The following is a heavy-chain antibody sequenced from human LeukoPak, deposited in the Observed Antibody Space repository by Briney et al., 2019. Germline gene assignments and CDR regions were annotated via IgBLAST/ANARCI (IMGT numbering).Heavy chain of an antibody. CDR2: IYYSGST. CDR3: ARLAIDVDTAMAKEYYFDY. J-gene: IGHJ4*02. Sequence: SETLSLTCTVSGGSISSGGYYWSWIRQHPGKGLEWIGYIYYSGSTYYNPSLKSRVTISVDTSKNQFSLKLSSVTATDAAVYYCARLAIDVDTAMAKEYYFDYWGQGTLVTVSS. D-gene: IGHD5-18*01. CDR1: GGSISSGGYY. V-gene: IGHV4-31*03.